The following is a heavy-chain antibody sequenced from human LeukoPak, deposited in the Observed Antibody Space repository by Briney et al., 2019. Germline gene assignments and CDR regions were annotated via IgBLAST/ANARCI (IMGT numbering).Heavy chain of an antibody. V-gene: IGHV4-59*01. CDR2: IYYTGAT. Sequence: PSETLSLTCTVSGGSISSYYWSWIRLPPGKGLDWSGYIYYTGATYYNPSLKSRVTISLDTSKNQFSLKLSSVTAADAAVYYCARAGYSYGTGYYFDYWGQGGLVTVSS. J-gene: IGHJ4*02. CDR1: GGSISSYY. CDR3: ARAGYSYGTGYYFDY. D-gene: IGHD5-18*01.